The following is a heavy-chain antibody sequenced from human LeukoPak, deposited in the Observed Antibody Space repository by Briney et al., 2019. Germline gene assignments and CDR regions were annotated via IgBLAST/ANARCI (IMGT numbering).Heavy chain of an antibody. D-gene: IGHD5-18*01. Sequence: SETLSLTCTVSGGSMSSYYWSWIRRPAGKGLEWVGRIYASGSTYYNPSLKSRVTMSVDTSKNQFSLKLTSVTAADTAVYYCARDVDTFFDYWGQGTLVTVSS. CDR2: IYASGST. J-gene: IGHJ4*02. CDR1: GGSMSSYY. CDR3: ARDVDTFFDY. V-gene: IGHV4-4*07.